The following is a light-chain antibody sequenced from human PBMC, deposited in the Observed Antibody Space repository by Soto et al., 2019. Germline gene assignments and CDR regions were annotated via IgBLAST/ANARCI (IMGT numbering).Light chain of an antibody. CDR3: QSYDSSLSAWV. CDR1: SSNIGAGYD. J-gene: IGLJ3*02. V-gene: IGLV1-40*01. CDR2: GNN. Sequence: QSALTQPPSVSGAPGQRVTISCTGSSSNIGAGYDVHWYQQLPGTAPRLLIFGNNNRPSGVPDRFSGSKSGTSASLAITGLQAGDEADYYCQSYDSSLSAWVFGGGTQLTVL.